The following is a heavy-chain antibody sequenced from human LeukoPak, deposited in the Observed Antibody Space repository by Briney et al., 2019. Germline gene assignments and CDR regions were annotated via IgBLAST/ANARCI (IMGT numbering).Heavy chain of an antibody. CDR1: GGTFSSYA. D-gene: IGHD3-3*01. CDR2: IIPIFGTA. CDR3: ARAFYDFWSGYQAAMHYFDY. Sequence: SVKVSCKASGGTFSSYAISWVRQAPGQGLEWMGGIIPIFGTANYAQKFQGRVTITADESTSTAYMELSSLRSEDTAVYYCARAFYDFWSGYQAAMHYFDYWGQGTLVTVSS. J-gene: IGHJ4*02. V-gene: IGHV1-69*01.